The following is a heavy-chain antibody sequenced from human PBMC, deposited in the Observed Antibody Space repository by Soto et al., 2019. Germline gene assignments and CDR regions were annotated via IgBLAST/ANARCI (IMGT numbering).Heavy chain of an antibody. CDR1: GCTFSSYA. D-gene: IGHD3-22*01. CDR2: IIPIFGTA. J-gene: IGHJ5*02. CDR3: ARAIRNYDSSGYFNWFDP. V-gene: IGHV1-69*13. Sequence: SVKVSCKASGCTFSSYAISWVRQAPGQGLEWMGGIIPIFGTANYAQKFQGRVTITADESTSTAYMELSSLRSEDTAVYYCARAIRNYDSSGYFNWFDPWGQGTLVTVSS.